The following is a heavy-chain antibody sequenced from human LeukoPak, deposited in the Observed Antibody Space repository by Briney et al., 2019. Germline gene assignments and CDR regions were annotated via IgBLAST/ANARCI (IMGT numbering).Heavy chain of an antibody. CDR3: ARPAYYGDSWFDP. Sequence: SETLSLTCTVSGGSISSYYWSWIRQPSGKGLVWIGYIYYSGSTNYNPSLKSRVTISVDTSKNQFSLKLSSVTAADTAVYFCARPAYYGDSWFDPWGQGTLVTVSS. CDR2: IYYSGST. J-gene: IGHJ5*02. D-gene: IGHD4-17*01. V-gene: IGHV4-59*08. CDR1: GGSISSYY.